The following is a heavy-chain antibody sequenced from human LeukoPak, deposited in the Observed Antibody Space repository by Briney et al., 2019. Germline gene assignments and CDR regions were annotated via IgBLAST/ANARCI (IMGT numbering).Heavy chain of an antibody. CDR1: GFTFSSYA. D-gene: IGHD1-20*01. V-gene: IGHV3-11*04. CDR3: ARVPLYNWNLDY. CDR2: ISSSGSTI. J-gene: IGHJ4*02. Sequence: GGSLRLSCAASGFTFSSYAMSWIRQAPGKGLGWVSYISSSGSTIYYADSVKGRFTISRDNAKNSLYLQMNSLRAEDTAVYYCARVPLYNWNLDYWGQGTLVTVSS.